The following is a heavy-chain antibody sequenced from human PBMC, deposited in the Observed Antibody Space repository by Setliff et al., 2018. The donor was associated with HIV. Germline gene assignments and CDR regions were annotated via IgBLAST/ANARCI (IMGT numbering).Heavy chain of an antibody. J-gene: IGHJ4*02. CDR2: IYYSGST. CDR1: GYSISSSNW. CDR3: ARRMGGRDYFDY. D-gene: IGHD1-26*01. Sequence: SETLSLTCAVSGYSISSSNWWGWIRQPPGKGLEWIGYIYYSGSTYYNPSLKSRVTMSVDTSKNQFSLKLNSVTAADTAMYYCARRMGGRDYFDYWGQGTLVTVSS. V-gene: IGHV4-28*01.